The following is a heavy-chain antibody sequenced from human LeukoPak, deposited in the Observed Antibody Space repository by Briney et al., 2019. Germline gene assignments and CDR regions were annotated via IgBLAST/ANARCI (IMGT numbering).Heavy chain of an antibody. CDR2: INHSGST. CDR3: ARATVAGAFDF. V-gene: IGHV4-34*01. Sequence: SETLSLTCAVYGGSFSGYYWSWIRQPPGKGPEWIGEINHSGSTNYNPSLKSRVTISVDTSKNQFSLKLSSVTAADTAVYYCARATVAGAFDFWGQGTLVTVPS. J-gene: IGHJ4*02. CDR1: GGSFSGYY. D-gene: IGHD6-19*01.